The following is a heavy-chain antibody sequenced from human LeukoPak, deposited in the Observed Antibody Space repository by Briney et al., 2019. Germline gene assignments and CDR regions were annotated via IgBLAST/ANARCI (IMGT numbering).Heavy chain of an antibody. D-gene: IGHD3-10*02. V-gene: IGHV3-48*04. Sequence: PGGSLRLSCAASGFTFSHYSMNWVRQAPGKGLEWVSYISSSGSTIYYADSVKGRFTISRDNAKNSLYLQMNSLRAEDTAVYYCAELGITMIGGVWGKGTTVTISS. J-gene: IGHJ6*04. CDR2: ISSSGSTI. CDR3: AELGITMIGGV. CDR1: GFTFSHYS.